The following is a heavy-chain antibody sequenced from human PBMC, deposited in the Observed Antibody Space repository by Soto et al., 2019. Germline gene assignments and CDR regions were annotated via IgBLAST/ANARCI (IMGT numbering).Heavy chain of an antibody. Sequence: QVQLQQWGAGLLKPSETLSLTCAVYGGSFSGYYWNWIRQPPGQGLEWIGEINHSGSTNYNPSLNSRVTLSVDTPRNQFSRKLSSVTAAATAVYYCARGWGRIFDYWGQGTLVTVSS. CDR2: INHSGST. J-gene: IGHJ4*02. CDR3: ARGWGRIFDY. CDR1: GGSFSGYY. V-gene: IGHV4-34*01. D-gene: IGHD7-27*01.